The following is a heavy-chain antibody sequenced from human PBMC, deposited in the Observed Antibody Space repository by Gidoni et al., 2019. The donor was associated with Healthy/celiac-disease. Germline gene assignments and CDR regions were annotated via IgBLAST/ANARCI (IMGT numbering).Heavy chain of an antibody. V-gene: IGHV1-8*01. CDR1: GSTFTSYD. J-gene: IGHJ6*02. Sequence: QVQLVQSGAEVKKPGASVQVSCKASGSTFTSYDINWVRQATGQGLEWMGWMNPNSGNTGYAQKFQGRVTMTRNTSISTAYMELSSLRSEDTAVYYCARGYCTNGVCYMEYYYGMDVWGQGTTVTVSS. CDR2: MNPNSGNT. CDR3: ARGYCTNGVCYMEYYYGMDV. D-gene: IGHD2-8*01.